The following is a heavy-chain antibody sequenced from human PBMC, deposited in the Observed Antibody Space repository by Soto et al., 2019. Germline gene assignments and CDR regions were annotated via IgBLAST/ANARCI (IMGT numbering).Heavy chain of an antibody. Sequence: SETLSLTCTVSGASISRYYWSWIRQSPGKGLEWIGYLYNTGSTIYNPSLKSRVTISVDTSKNQFSLKLSSVTAADTAVYYCARDLNGLDYWGQGTLVTVS. CDR3: ARDLNGLDY. V-gene: IGHV4-59*12. J-gene: IGHJ4*02. D-gene: IGHD2-8*01. CDR2: LYNTGST. CDR1: GASISRYY.